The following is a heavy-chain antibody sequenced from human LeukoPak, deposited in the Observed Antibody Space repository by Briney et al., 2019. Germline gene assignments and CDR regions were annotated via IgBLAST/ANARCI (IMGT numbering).Heavy chain of an antibody. J-gene: IGHJ4*02. V-gene: IGHV4-59*01. CDR2: IYYSGST. Sequence: SETLSLTCTVSGGSISSYYWSWIRQPPGKGLEWIGYIYYSGSTNYNPSLKSRVTISVDTSKNQFFLKLSSVTAADTAVYYCARGRFGSWGSGNGGCYFDYWGQGTLVTVSS. CDR1: GGSISSYY. D-gene: IGHD3-16*01. CDR3: ARGRFGSWGSGNGGCYFDY.